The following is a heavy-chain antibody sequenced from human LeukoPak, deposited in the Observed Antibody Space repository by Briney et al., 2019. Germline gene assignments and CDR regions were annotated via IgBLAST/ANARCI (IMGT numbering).Heavy chain of an antibody. CDR3: ARGKSPEYYFDY. D-gene: IGHD1-14*01. V-gene: IGHV1-18*01. CDR2: ISAYNGNT. CDR1: GYTFTSYG. Sequence: PVASVKVSCKASGYTFTSYGISWVRQAPGQGLEWMGWISAYNGNTNYAQKLQGRVTMTTDTSTSTAYMELSSLRSEDTAVYYCARGKSPEYYFDYWGQGTLVTVSS. J-gene: IGHJ4*02.